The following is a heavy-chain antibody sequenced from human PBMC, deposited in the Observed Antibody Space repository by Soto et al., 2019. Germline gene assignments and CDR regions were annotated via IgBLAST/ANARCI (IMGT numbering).Heavy chain of an antibody. CDR1: GFTFSSYA. CDR3: AKCRAIFDRFDN. CDR2: ISGSGST. Sequence: GGSLRLSCAASGFTFSSYAMTWVRQAPGKGLEWVSGISGSGSTSYADSLKGRFTISRDNSKSTVYLQMNSLRAEDTAVYYCAKCRAIFDRFDNGGQGPQVTVSS. V-gene: IGHV3-23*01. J-gene: IGHJ4*02. D-gene: IGHD3-9*01.